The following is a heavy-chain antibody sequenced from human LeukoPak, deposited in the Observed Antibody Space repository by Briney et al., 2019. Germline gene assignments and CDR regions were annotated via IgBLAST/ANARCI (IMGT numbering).Heavy chain of an antibody. D-gene: IGHD3-3*01. CDR1: GFTFSSYW. Sequence: GGSLRLSCAASGFTFSSYWMHWVRQAPGKGLVWVSRINSDGSSTSYADSVKGRFTISRDNAKNTLYLQMNSLRAEDTAGYYRARDGAAYDFWSGYYVTEYNWFDPWGQGTLVTVSS. V-gene: IGHV3-74*01. J-gene: IGHJ5*02. CDR3: ARDGAAYDFWSGYYVTEYNWFDP. CDR2: INSDGSST.